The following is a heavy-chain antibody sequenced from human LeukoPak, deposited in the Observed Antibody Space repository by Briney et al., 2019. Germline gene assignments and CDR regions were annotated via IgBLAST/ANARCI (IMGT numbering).Heavy chain of an antibody. CDR2: IWYDGSNK. CDR3: ARARKRQWLDYYYYYYGMDV. J-gene: IGHJ6*02. Sequence: PGGSLRLSCAASGFTFSSYGMHWVRQAPGKGLEWVADIWYDGSNKYYADSVKGRFTISRDNSKNTLYLQMNSLRAEDTAVYYCARARKRQWLDYYYYYYGMDVWGQGTTVTVSS. D-gene: IGHD6-19*01. V-gene: IGHV3-33*01. CDR1: GFTFSSYG.